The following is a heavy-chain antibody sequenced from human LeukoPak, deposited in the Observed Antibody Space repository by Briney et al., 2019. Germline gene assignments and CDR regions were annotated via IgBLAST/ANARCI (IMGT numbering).Heavy chain of an antibody. J-gene: IGHJ4*02. CDR3: ARDDFSGSYCD. CDR2: IKGDGSEK. V-gene: IGHV3-7*01. CDR1: GFTFSDNW. Sequence: GGSLRLSCAASGFTFSDNWVSWVRQAPGKGLEWVANIKGDGSEKYYVDSVKGRFTISRDNTKNSLYLQMNSLRADDTATYYCARDDFSGSYCDWGQGTLVTVSS. D-gene: IGHD1-26*01.